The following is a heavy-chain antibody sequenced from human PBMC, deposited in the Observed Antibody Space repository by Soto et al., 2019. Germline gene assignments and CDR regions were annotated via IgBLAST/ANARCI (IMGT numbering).Heavy chain of an antibody. Sequence: QVQLVQSGADLKKPGASVKVSCKASGYTFTDYYMHWVRQAPGQGLEWMGWINPNNGGTSYAQKFEGWVTMTRDTSNSTAYMELRRLTSDDTAVYYCARGSPTTTPFDYWGQGTLVTVSS. J-gene: IGHJ4*02. CDR1: GYTFTDYY. D-gene: IGHD1-1*01. CDR3: ARGSPTTTPFDY. CDR2: INPNNGGT. V-gene: IGHV1-2*04.